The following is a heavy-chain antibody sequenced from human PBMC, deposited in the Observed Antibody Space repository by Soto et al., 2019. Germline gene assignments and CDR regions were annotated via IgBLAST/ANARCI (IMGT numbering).Heavy chain of an antibody. CDR1: GGTFSTSA. Sequence: QVQVVQSGAEVKKPGSSVKVSCKTSGGTFSTSAISWVRQAPGQGLEWMGGIMPIFRTADYAQKFQGRVTITADESASTAYLELRSLTSEDPAVYYCARDKNRPQLGGNYYYIMDVWGQGTTVTVTS. D-gene: IGHD3-3*02. V-gene: IGHV1-69*12. CDR3: ARDKNRPQLGGNYYYIMDV. J-gene: IGHJ6*02. CDR2: IMPIFRTA.